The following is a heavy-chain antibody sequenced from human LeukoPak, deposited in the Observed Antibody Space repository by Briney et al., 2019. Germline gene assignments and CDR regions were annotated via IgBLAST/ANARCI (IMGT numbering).Heavy chain of an antibody. CDR1: GGSISSYY. CDR3: VGGSGSYYKFDY. D-gene: IGHD3-10*01. V-gene: IGHV4-4*07. J-gene: IGHJ4*02. CDR2: ISTSGST. Sequence: PSETLSLTCTVSGGSISSYYWNWIRQPAGKGLEWIGRISTSGSTNYNPSLKSRVTMSVDTSKNQFSLNLSSVTAADTAVYYCVGGSGSYYKFDYWGQGTLVTVSS.